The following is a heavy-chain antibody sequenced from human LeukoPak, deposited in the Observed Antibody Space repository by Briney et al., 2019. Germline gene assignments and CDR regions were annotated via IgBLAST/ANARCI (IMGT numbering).Heavy chain of an antibody. CDR3: AREEMATIWDTLNWFDP. Sequence: KASETLSLTCTVSGGSISSGDYYWSWIRQPPGKGLEWIGEINHSGSTNYNPSLKSRVTISVDTSKNQFSLKLSSVTAADTAVYYCAREEMATIWDTLNWFDPWGQGTLVTVSS. CDR2: INHSGST. V-gene: IGHV4-39*07. CDR1: GGSISSGDYY. J-gene: IGHJ5*02. D-gene: IGHD5-24*01.